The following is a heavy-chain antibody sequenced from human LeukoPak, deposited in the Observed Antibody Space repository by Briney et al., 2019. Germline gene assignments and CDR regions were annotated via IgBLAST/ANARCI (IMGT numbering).Heavy chain of an antibody. CDR2: ISSSGSTI. CDR1: GFTFSSYA. D-gene: IGHD3-22*01. V-gene: IGHV3-48*02. J-gene: IGHJ3*02. CDR3: ARDGIEGDSSRYYVGAFDI. Sequence: GGSLRLSCAASGFTFSSYAMHWVRQTPGKGLEWLSYISSSGSTINYADSVKGRFTISRDNAKSSLFLQMDSLRDEDTALYYCARDGIEGDSSRYYVGAFDIWGQATMVTVSS.